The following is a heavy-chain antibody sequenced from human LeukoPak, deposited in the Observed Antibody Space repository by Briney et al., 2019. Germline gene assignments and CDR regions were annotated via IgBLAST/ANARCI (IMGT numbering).Heavy chain of an antibody. CDR3: ARSPEGDFWSGYYTLYYYYGMDV. J-gene: IGHJ6*02. Sequence: SETLSLTCAVYGGSFSGYNWSWIRQPPGKGLEWIGEINHSGSTNYNPSLKSRVTISVDTSKNQFSLKLSSVTAADTAVYYCARSPEGDFWSGYYTLYYYYGMDVWGQGTTVTVSS. V-gene: IGHV4-34*01. CDR1: GGSFSGYN. CDR2: INHSGST. D-gene: IGHD3-3*01.